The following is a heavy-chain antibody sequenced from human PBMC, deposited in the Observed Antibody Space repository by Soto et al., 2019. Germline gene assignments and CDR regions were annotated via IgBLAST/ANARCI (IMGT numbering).Heavy chain of an antibody. J-gene: IGHJ3*02. CDR3: ARDQVPYYYDSSDPVDAFDI. D-gene: IGHD3-22*01. CDR1: GYTFTSYY. CDR2: INPSGGST. Sequence: ASVKVSCKASGYTFTSYYMHWVRQAPGQGLEWMGIINPSGGSTSYAQKFQGRVTMTRDTSTSTVYMELSSLRSEDTAVYYCARDQVPYYYDSSDPVDAFDIWGQGTMVTVSS. V-gene: IGHV1-46*01.